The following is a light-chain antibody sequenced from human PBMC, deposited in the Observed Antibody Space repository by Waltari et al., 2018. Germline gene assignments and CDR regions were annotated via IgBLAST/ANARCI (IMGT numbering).Light chain of an antibody. V-gene: IGKV3-11*01. CDR1: QIVSIF. Sequence: DIVLTQSPATVSFSPGERAPLSCRTSQIVSIFVAWYHQKPGQPPRLLIADASNRASGISDRITASGSGLDFTLTISSLEPEDVGVYYCQQRDNWPWTFGQGTKVEIK. CDR3: QQRDNWPWT. CDR2: DAS. J-gene: IGKJ1*01.